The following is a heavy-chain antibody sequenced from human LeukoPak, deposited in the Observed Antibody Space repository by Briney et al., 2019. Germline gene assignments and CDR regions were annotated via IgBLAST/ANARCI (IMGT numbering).Heavy chain of an antibody. J-gene: IGHJ4*02. CDR3: ARVGVGYCSGGSCYYDY. V-gene: IGHV4-39*07. CDR1: GGSISSSSYY. Sequence: SETLSLTCTVSGGSISSSSYYWSWIRQPPGKGLEWIGEINHSGSTNYNPSLKSRVTISVDTSKNQFSLKLSSVTAADTAGYYCARVGVGYCSGGSCYYDYWGQGTLVTVSS. CDR2: INHSGST. D-gene: IGHD2-15*01.